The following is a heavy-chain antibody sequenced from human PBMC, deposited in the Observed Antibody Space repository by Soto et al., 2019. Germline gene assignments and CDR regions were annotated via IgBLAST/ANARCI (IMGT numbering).Heavy chain of an antibody. D-gene: IGHD6-6*01. CDR2: IWYDGSNK. J-gene: IGHJ3*02. CDR3: ARKQFSSSAAEVGPFDI. V-gene: IGHV3-33*01. CDR1: GFTFSSYG. Sequence: QVQLVESGGGVVQPGESLRLSCAAAGFTFSSYGIHWVRQAPGKGLEWAAFIWYDGSNKYYADSVKGRFTISRDNSKNMVYLQMNSPRAEDTAVYYCARKQFSSSAAEVGPFDIWGQGTMVTVSS.